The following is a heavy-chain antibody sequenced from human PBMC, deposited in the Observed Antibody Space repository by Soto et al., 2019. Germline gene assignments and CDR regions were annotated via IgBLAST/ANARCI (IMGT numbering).Heavy chain of an antibody. CDR2: IVVGSGNT. V-gene: IGHV1-58*02. Sequence: GASVKVSCKASGFTFTSSAMQWVRQARGQRLEWIGWIVVGSGNTNYAQKFQERVTITRDMSTSTAYMELSSLRSEDTAVYYCAAPLNYDFWSGSHDAFDIWGQGTMVNVS. CDR3: AAPLNYDFWSGSHDAFDI. D-gene: IGHD3-3*01. CDR1: GFTFTSSA. J-gene: IGHJ3*02.